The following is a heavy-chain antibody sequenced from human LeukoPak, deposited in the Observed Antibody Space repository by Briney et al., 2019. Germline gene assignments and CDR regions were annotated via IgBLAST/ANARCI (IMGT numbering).Heavy chain of an antibody. V-gene: IGHV4-61*01. CDR1: GGSVSSGSYY. CDR2: IYYSGST. D-gene: IGHD3-22*01. CDR3: ARDSWASGSSGYRLDY. J-gene: IGHJ4*02. Sequence: PSETLSLTCIVSGGSVSSGSYYWSWIRQPPGKGLEWIAYIYYSGSTNYNPSLTSRVTISVDTSKNQFSLKLSSVTAADTAVYYCARDSWASGSSGYRLDYWGQGTLVTVSS.